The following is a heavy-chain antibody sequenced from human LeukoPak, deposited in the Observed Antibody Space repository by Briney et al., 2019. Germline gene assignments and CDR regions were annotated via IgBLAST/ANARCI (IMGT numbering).Heavy chain of an antibody. V-gene: IGHV7-4-1*02. CDR2: INTNTGNP. D-gene: IGHD3-10*01. Sequence: ASVKVSCKASGYTFTSYAMNWVRQAPGQGLEWMGWINTNTGNPTYAQGLTGRFVFSLDTSVSTAYLQISSLKAEDTAVYYCARECIDPTLGDYDSGSYIDYWGQGTLVTVSS. CDR3: ARECIDPTLGDYDSGSYIDY. CDR1: GYTFTSYA. J-gene: IGHJ4*02.